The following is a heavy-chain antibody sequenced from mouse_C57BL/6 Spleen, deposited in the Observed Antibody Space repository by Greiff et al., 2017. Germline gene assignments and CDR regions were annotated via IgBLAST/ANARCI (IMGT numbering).Heavy chain of an antibody. D-gene: IGHD1-1*01. V-gene: IGHV1-54*01. Sequence: QVQLQQSGAELVRPGTSVKVSCKASGYAFTNYLIEWVKQRPGQGLEWIGVINPGSGGTNYNEKFKGKATLTADKSTSTAYVQLHSLTSEDSAVYVCARGGYGSRWYFDVWGTGTTVTVSS. J-gene: IGHJ1*03. CDR1: GYAFTNYL. CDR2: INPGSGGT. CDR3: ARGGYGSRWYFDV.